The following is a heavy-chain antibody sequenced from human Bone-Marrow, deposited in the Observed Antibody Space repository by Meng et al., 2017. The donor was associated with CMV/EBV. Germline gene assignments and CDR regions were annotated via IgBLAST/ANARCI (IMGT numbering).Heavy chain of an antibody. CDR2: IIPIFGTA. J-gene: IGHJ5*02. D-gene: IGHD3-22*01. V-gene: IGHV1-69*06. Sequence: SGGTFSSYAISWVRQAPGQGLEWMGGIIPIFGTANYAQKFQGRVTITADKSTSTAYTELSSLRSEDTAVYYCAEGSYYDSLGWVDPWGQGTLVTVSS. CDR3: AEGSYYDSLGWVDP. CDR1: GGTFSSYA.